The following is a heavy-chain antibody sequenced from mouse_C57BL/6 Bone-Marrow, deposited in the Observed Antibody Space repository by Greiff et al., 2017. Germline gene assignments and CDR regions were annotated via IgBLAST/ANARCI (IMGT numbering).Heavy chain of an antibody. CDR1: GYTFTDYE. J-gene: IGHJ2*01. V-gene: IGHV1-15*01. CDR3: TREARD. Sequence: VQLQQSGAELVRPGASVTLSCKASGYTFTDYEMHWVKQTPVHGLEWIGAIDPETGGTAYNQKFKGKAILTADKSSSPAYMELRSLTSEDSAVYYCTREARDWGQGTTLTVSS. CDR2: IDPETGGT. D-gene: IGHD3-1*01.